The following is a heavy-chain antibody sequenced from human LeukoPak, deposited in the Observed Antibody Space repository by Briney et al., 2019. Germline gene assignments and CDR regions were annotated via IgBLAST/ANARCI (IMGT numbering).Heavy chain of an antibody. V-gene: IGHV3-33*06. D-gene: IGHD2-15*01. CDR2: IWYDGSNK. CDR3: AKAQGYCSGGSCFTGNPHFDY. Sequence: PGGSLRLSCAASGFTFSSYGMHWVRQAPGKGLEWVAVIWYDGSNKSYADSVKGRFTISRDNSKNTLYLQMNSLRAEDTAVYYRAKAQGYCSGGSCFTGNPHFDYWGQGTLVTVSS. J-gene: IGHJ4*02. CDR1: GFTFSSYG.